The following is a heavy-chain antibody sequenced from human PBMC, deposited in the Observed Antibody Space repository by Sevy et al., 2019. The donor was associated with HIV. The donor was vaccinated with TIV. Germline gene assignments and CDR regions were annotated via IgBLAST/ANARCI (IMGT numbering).Heavy chain of an antibody. V-gene: IGHV1-2*06. D-gene: IGHD5-12*01. CDR1: GYTFAVYY. CDR3: AVLATISSFDY. CDR2: INPNTGVT. Sequence: ASVKVSCKASGYTFAVYYLHWVRQAPGQGLEWMGRINPNTGVTNYAQKFQGRVTMTRDTSITTAYMEPHRLGSDDTAVYYCAVLATISSFDYWGQGSLVTVSS. J-gene: IGHJ4*02.